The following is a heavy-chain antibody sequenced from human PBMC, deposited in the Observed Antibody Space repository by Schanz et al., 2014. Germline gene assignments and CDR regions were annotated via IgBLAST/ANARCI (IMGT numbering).Heavy chain of an antibody. CDR3: ARESSNDIVLVPGAVFDH. J-gene: IGHJ4*02. CDR1: GFTFSSYA. V-gene: IGHV3-30*04. CDR2: VPFDGSQK. D-gene: IGHD2-2*01. Sequence: QVQLLESGGGVVQPGRSLRLSCAASGFTFSSYALHWVRQAPGKGLEWVAFVPFDGSQKFYADSVKGRFTISRDNSKNTVYLQMNSLRPGDTAVYYCARESSNDIVLVPGAVFDHWGQGILVTVSS.